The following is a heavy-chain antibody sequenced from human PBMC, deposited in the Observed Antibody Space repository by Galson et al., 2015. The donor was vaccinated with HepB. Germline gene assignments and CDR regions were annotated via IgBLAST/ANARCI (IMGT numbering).Heavy chain of an antibody. CDR3: AKSHRVGESSNSYGMDV. J-gene: IGHJ6*02. CDR1: GFTFSSYA. D-gene: IGHD3-16*02. V-gene: IGHV3-23*01. CDR2: ISGSGGST. Sequence: SLRLSCAASGFTFSSYAMSWVRQAPGKGLEWVSAISGSGGSTYYADSVKGRFTISRDNSKNTLYLQMNSLRAEDTAVYYCAKSHRVGESSNSYGMDVWGQGTTVTVSS.